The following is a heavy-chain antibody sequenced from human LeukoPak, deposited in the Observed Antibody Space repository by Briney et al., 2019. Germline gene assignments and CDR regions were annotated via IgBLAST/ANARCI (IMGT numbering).Heavy chain of an antibody. J-gene: IGHJ5*02. CDR3: ARGDWFDP. CDR2: ISSSSSYI. CDR1: GFTFSDYS. Sequence: GGSLRLSCAASGFTFSDYSMNWVRQAPGKGLEWVSSISSSSSYIYYADSVKGRFTISRDNSKNTLYLQMGSLRAEDMAVYYCARGDWFDPWGQGTLVTVSS. V-gene: IGHV3-21*01.